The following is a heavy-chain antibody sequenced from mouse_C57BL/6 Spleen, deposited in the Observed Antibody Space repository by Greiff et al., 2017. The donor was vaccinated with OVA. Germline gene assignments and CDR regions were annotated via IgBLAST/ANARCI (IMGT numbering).Heavy chain of an antibody. D-gene: IGHD2-2*01. CDR3: ARWLRRGDWYFDV. Sequence: QVQLKESGPELVKPGASVKLSCKASGYTFTSYDINWVKQRPGQGLEWIGWIYPRDGSTKYNEKFKGKATLTVDPSSSTAYMELHSLTSEDSAVYFCARWLRRGDWYFDVWGTGTTVTVSS. CDR2: IYPRDGST. V-gene: IGHV1-85*01. CDR1: GYTFTSYD. J-gene: IGHJ1*03.